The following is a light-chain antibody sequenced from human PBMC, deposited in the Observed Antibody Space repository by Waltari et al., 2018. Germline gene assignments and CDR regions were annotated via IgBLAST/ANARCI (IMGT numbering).Light chain of an antibody. J-gene: IGKJ4*01. V-gene: IGKV3-15*01. CDR3: QHYSKCLRT. CDR1: QSVGIN. Sequence: EVIMTQSPATLSVSPGERATLSCRASQSVGINLAWYQQRPGQAPRLLIYGASTRATGVPARFSASGSGTEFTLTISALQSEDFAVYYCQHYSKCLRTFGGGTKVEIK. CDR2: GAS.